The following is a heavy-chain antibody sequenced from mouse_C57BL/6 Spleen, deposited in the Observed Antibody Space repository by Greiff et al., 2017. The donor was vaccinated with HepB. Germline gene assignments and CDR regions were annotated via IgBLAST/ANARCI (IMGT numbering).Heavy chain of an antibody. CDR2: IYPRSGNT. Sequence: VQLQHSGAELARPGASVKLSCKASGYTFTSYGVSWVKQSTGQGLEWIGEIYPRSGNTYYNEKFKGKATLTADKSSSTAYMELRSLTSEDSAVYFCAGRDYYGSRAMDYWGQGTSVTVSS. J-gene: IGHJ4*01. D-gene: IGHD1-1*01. CDR1: GYTFTSYG. CDR3: AGRDYYGSRAMDY. V-gene: IGHV1-81*01.